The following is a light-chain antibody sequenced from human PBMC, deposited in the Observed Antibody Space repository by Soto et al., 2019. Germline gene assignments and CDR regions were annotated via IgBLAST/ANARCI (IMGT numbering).Light chain of an antibody. CDR1: QDIGNS. Sequence: IQMTQSPSSLSASIGDRVTITCLASQDIGNSLDWYQQKPGTVPYLLIYTASTLQSGVSSRFSGIGSGKALTLTISSLQPEDVASYYCQKYDSAPPFGPWHKV. V-gene: IGKV1-27*01. CDR2: TAS. CDR3: QKYDSAPP. J-gene: IGKJ1*01.